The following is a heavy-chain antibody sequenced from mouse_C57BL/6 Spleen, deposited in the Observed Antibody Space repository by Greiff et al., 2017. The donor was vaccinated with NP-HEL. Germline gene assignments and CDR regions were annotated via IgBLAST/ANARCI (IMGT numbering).Heavy chain of an antibody. D-gene: IGHD2-1*01. J-gene: IGHJ4*01. Sequence: QVQLQQSGAELVKPGASVKLSCKASGYTFTEYTIHWVKQRSGQGLEWIGWFYPGSGSIKYNEKFQGKATLTADKSSSTVYMGLSRLTSEDSAVYFCARHEEPYGNPYYYAMDYWGQGTSVTVSS. V-gene: IGHV1-62-2*01. CDR3: ARHEEPYGNPYYYAMDY. CDR1: GYTFTEYT. CDR2: FYPGSGSI.